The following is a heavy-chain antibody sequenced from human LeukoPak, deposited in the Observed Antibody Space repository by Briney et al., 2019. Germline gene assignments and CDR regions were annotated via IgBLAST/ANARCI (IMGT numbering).Heavy chain of an antibody. CDR3: ARTYYDFWSGYYSHEGNPFDY. V-gene: IGHV3-48*01. Sequence: GGSLRLSCAASGFTFSSYSMNWVCQAPGKGLEWVSDISSSSSTIYYADSVKGRFTISRDNAKNSLYLEMNSLRAEDTAVYYCARTYYDFWSGYYSHEGNPFDYWGQGTLVTVSS. J-gene: IGHJ4*02. CDR2: ISSSSSTI. D-gene: IGHD3-3*01. CDR1: GFTFSSYS.